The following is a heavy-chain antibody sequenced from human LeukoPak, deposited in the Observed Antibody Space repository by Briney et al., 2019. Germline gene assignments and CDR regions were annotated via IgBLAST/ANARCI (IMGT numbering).Heavy chain of an antibody. CDR3: ARANSPNFWSGYYPPGYYYYGMDV. CDR1: GFTFGDYA. CDR2: IRSKAYGGTT. D-gene: IGHD3-3*01. V-gene: IGHV3-49*03. Sequence: GGSLRLSCTASGFTFGDYAMSWFRQAPGKGLEWVGFIRSKAYGGTTEYAASVKGRFTISRDDSKSIAYLQMNSLKTEDTAVYYCARANSPNFWSGYYPPGYYYYGMDVWGQGTTVTVSS. J-gene: IGHJ6*02.